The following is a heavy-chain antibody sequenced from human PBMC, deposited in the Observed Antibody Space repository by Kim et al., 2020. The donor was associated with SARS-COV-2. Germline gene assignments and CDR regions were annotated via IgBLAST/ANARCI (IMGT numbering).Heavy chain of an antibody. V-gene: IGHV3-30*18. CDR2: ISYDGSNK. CDR1: GFTFSSYG. D-gene: IGHD3-10*01. CDR3: AKSYPREQFGELPTVLDYHYYYGMDV. Sequence: GGSLRLSCAASGFTFSSYGMHWVRQAPGKGLEWVAVISYDGSNKYYADSVKGRFTISRDNSKNTLYLQMNSLRAEDTAVYYCAKSYPREQFGELPTVLDYHYYYGMDVWGQGTTVTVSS. J-gene: IGHJ6*02.